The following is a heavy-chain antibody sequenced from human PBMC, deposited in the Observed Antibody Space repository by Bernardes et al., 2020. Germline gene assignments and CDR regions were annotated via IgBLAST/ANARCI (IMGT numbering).Heavy chain of an antibody. CDR3: ARIYSTSSFDFDY. CDR1: GFTFSTFW. D-gene: IGHD6-6*01. J-gene: IGHJ2*01. CDR2: INQDGSET. V-gene: IGHV3-7*01. Sequence: GGSLRLSRAASGFTFSTFWMTWVRQAPGKGLEWVANINQDGSETFYVDSVKGRFTISRDNAKNSLFMEMNTLRAEDTAVYYCARIYSTSSFDFDYWGRGTLVTVSS.